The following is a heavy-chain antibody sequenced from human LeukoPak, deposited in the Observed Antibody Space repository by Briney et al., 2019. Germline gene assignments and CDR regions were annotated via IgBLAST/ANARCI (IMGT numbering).Heavy chain of an antibody. CDR3: ARGSGGWAGKRFDY. J-gene: IGHJ4*02. V-gene: IGHV4-59*01. CDR1: GGSISSYY. CDR2: IYYSGST. D-gene: IGHD6-19*01. Sequence: SETLSLTCTVSGGSISSYYWSWIRQPPGKGLEWIGYIYYSGSTNYNPSLKSRVTISVDTSKNQFSLKLSSVTAADTAVYYCARGSGGWAGKRFDYWGQGTLVTVSS.